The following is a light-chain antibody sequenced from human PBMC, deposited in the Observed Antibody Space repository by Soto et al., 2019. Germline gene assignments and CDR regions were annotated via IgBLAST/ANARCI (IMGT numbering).Light chain of an antibody. J-gene: IGLJ1*01. Sequence: QSVLTQPPSASGTPGQRVTISCSGSDSDIGSNTVSWYQHLPGTAPRLLIYSDYQRPSGVPDRFSGSKSGTSASLAISGLQSEDEADYYCATWDDSLIAYVFGTGTKVTVL. CDR1: DSDIGSNT. CDR3: ATWDDSLIAYV. CDR2: SDY. V-gene: IGLV1-44*01.